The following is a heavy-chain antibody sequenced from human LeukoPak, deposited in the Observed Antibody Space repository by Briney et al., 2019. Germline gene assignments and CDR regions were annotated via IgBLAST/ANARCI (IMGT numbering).Heavy chain of an antibody. CDR2: LNWRGNST. CDR3: ARAQWYIDF. CDR1: GFTFENFG. D-gene: IGHD2-8*02. J-gene: IGHJ4*02. V-gene: IGHV3-20*04. Sequence: PGGSLRLSCDASGFTFENFGMAWVRQVPGKGLEWISGLNWRGNSTSYADSVKGRFTISRDNVKNTLHLFMNSLRPEDTALYYCARAQWYIDFWGRGTLVTVSS.